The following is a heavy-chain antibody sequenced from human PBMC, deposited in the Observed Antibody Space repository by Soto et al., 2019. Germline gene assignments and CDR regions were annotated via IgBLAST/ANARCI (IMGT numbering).Heavy chain of an antibody. CDR1: GGSISSSSYY. V-gene: IGHV4-39*01. D-gene: IGHD3-10*01. CDR2: IYYSGST. Sequence: SETLSLTCTVSGGSISSSSYYWGWIRQPPGKGLEWIGSIYYSGSTYYNPSLKSRVTISVDTSKNQFSLKPGSVTAADTAVYYCARAIGVPFGNWFDPWGQGTLVTVSS. J-gene: IGHJ5*02. CDR3: ARAIGVPFGNWFDP.